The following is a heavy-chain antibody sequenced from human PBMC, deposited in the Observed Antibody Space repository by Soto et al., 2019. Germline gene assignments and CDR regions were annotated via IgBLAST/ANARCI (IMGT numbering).Heavy chain of an antibody. V-gene: IGHV4-38-2*01. CDR1: GYSISSGYY. D-gene: IGHD3-10*01. Sequence: SETLSLTCAVSGYSISSGYYWGWIRQPPAKGLEWIGSIYHSGSTYYNPSLKSRVTISVDTSKNQFSLKLSSVTAADTAVYYCARGDQRNFDYWGQGTLVTVS. CDR2: IYHSGST. J-gene: IGHJ4*02. CDR3: ARGDQRNFDY.